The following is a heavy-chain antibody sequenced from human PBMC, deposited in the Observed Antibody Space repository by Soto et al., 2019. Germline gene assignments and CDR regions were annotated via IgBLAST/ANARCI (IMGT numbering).Heavy chain of an antibody. J-gene: IGHJ4*02. CDR2: IYHSGST. Sequence: SETLSLTCTVSGASISSYYYWSWVRQPPGKGLEWIGYIYHSGSTNYNPSLKSRVTISADTSKNQFSLKLSSVTAADTAVYYCARLERYCSGDICFSGDFDYWGQGTLVTVSS. CDR1: GASISSYYY. D-gene: IGHD2-15*01. CDR3: ARLERYCSGDICFSGDFDY. V-gene: IGHV4-59*08.